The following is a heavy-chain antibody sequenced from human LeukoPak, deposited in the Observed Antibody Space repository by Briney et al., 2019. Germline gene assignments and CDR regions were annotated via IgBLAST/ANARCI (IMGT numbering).Heavy chain of an antibody. J-gene: IGHJ4*02. D-gene: IGHD2-2*01. CDR1: VGSISSSSYY. CDR2: IYDSGIT. Sequence: PSGTLSLTCTFSVGSISSSSYYWGWIRQPPGKGLEWIGSIYDSGITYYNPSLKSRVTISVDTSKNQFSLKLSSVTAADTAVYYCASHQYGRPRFDYWGQGTLVTVSS. V-gene: IGHV4-39*07. CDR3: ASHQYGRPRFDY.